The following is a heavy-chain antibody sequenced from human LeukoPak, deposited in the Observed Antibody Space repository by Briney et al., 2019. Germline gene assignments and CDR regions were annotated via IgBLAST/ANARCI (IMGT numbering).Heavy chain of an antibody. CDR3: AKFIIVGARFDP. J-gene: IGHJ5*02. V-gene: IGHV3-23*01. CDR1: GFTFSSYA. Sequence: GGSLRLSCAASGFTFSSYAMNWVGQAPGKGLEWVSGIIDTGGKTYYADSVKRRFTISRDNSNNTLYLQMNSLRAEDTAVYYCAKFIIVGARFDPWGQGTLVTVSS. D-gene: IGHD1-26*01. CDR2: IIDTGGKT.